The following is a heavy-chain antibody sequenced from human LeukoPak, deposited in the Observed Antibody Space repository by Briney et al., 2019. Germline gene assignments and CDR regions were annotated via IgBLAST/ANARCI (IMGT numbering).Heavy chain of an antibody. V-gene: IGHV4-4*09. J-gene: IGHJ4*02. CDR2: IYTSGST. Sequence: SETLSLTCTVSGGSISSYYWSWIRQPPGKGLEWIGYIYTSGSTNYNPSLKSRVTISVDTSKNQFSLKLGSVTAADTAVYYCARVRDSGELPDWGQGTLVTVSS. CDR3: ARVRDSGELPD. D-gene: IGHD1-26*01. CDR1: GGSISSYY.